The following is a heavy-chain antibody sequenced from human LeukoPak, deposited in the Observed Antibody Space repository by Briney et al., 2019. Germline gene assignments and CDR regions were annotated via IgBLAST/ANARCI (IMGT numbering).Heavy chain of an antibody. D-gene: IGHD6-13*01. CDR1: GYTFTSYY. CDR2: INPSGGST. Sequence: ASVKVSCKASGYTFTSYYMHWVRQAPGQGLEWMGIINPSGGSTSYAQKFQGRVTMTRDTSTSTVYMELSSLRSEDTAVYYCARGHRSSSWYPSHYYYMDVWGKGTTVTVSS. V-gene: IGHV1-46*01. CDR3: ARGHRSSSWYPSHYYYMDV. J-gene: IGHJ6*03.